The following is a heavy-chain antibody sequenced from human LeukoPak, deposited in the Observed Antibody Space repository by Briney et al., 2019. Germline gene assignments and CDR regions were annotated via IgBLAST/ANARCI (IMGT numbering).Heavy chain of an antibody. CDR1: GFXFRSYS. Sequence: PGGSLRLSCAASGFXFRSYSIIWVRQAPGKGLEWVSYINTGGIATSYADSVKGRFTISRDNAKISLNLQMNSLRDEDTAVYYCAREGFYGGFDIWGQGTMVTVSS. J-gene: IGHJ3*02. D-gene: IGHD4/OR15-4a*01. CDR3: AREGFYGGFDI. V-gene: IGHV3-48*02. CDR2: INTGGIAT.